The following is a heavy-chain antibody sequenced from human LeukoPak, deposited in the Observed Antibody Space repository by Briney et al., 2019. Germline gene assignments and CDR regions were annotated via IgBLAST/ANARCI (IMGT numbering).Heavy chain of an antibody. D-gene: IGHD3-10*01. CDR3: ARARLHHNYGSGTSFDY. CDR1: GDSVSSNTAA. Sequence: SQTLSLTCAISGDSVSSNTAAWNWIRQSPSRGLEWLGRTYYRSKWGHDYAVSVQGRITINPDTSKNHFSLQLHSVTPEDTAVYFCARARLHHNYGSGTSFDYWGQGTLVSVSS. J-gene: IGHJ4*02. CDR2: TYYRSKWGH. V-gene: IGHV6-1*01.